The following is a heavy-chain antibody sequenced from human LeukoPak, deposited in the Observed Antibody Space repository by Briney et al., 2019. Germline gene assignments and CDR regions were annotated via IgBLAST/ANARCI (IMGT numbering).Heavy chain of an antibody. J-gene: IGHJ4*02. CDR3: ARDTSRNDLDY. CDR1: GFTFSSYG. Sequence: PGRSLRLSCAVSGFTFSSYGMHWVRQAPGKGLEWMAVISYDGTNKYYADSVKGRFTISRDNAKNSLYLQMNSLGAEDMAVYYCARDTSRNDLDYWGQGTLVTVSS. D-gene: IGHD1-1*01. V-gene: IGHV3-30*03. CDR2: ISYDGTNK.